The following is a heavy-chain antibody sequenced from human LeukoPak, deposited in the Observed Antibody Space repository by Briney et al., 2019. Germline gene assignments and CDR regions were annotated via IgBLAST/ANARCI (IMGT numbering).Heavy chain of an antibody. J-gene: IGHJ4*02. V-gene: IGHV3-23*01. Sequence: GGSLRLSCAASGFTFSSYAMSWVRQAPGKGLEWVSAISGSGGSTYYADSVKGRFPISRDNSKNTLYLQMNSLRAEDTAVYYCAKSLGPVDTAIGYWGQGTLVTVSS. CDR2: ISGSGGST. D-gene: IGHD5-18*01. CDR1: GFTFSSYA. CDR3: AKSLGPVDTAIGY.